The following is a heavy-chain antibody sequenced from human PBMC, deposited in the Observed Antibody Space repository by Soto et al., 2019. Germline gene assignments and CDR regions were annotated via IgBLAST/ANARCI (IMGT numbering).Heavy chain of an antibody. J-gene: IGHJ3*02. CDR2: IYYSGGT. CDR3: ARRLDPTANDAFDI. Sequence: NPSETLSLTCTVSGGSISSGGYYWSWIRQHPGKGLEWIGCIYYSGGTYYNPSLKSRVTISVDTSKNQFSLKLSSVTAAVTAVYYCARRLDPTANDAFDIWGQGTMVTVSS. D-gene: IGHD2-21*02. CDR1: GGSISSGGYY. V-gene: IGHV4-39*01.